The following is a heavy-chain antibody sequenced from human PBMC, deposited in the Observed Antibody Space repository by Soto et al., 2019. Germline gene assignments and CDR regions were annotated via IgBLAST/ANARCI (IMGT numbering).Heavy chain of an antibody. Sequence: QVQLVQSGAEVKKPGSSVKVSCKASGGTFSSYAISWVRQAPGQGLEWMGGIIPIFGTANYVQKFQGRVTITADESTSTAYRELSSLRSEDTAVYYCARSGTTVTTNFGYWGQGTLVTVSS. CDR2: IIPIFGTA. D-gene: IGHD4-17*01. CDR3: ARSGTTVTTNFGY. V-gene: IGHV1-69*01. J-gene: IGHJ4*02. CDR1: GGTFSSYA.